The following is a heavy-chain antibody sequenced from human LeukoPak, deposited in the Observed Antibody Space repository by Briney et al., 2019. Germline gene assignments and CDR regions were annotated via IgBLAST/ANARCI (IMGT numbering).Heavy chain of an antibody. D-gene: IGHD3-16*02. CDR1: GFTFGSYA. Sequence: GGSLRLSCAASGFTFGSYAMSWVRQAPGKGLEWVSAISGSGGSTYYADSVKGRFTISRDNSKNTLYLQMNSLRAEDTAVYYCAKTLPSRAFGGVIAGFDYWGQGTLVTVSS. V-gene: IGHV3-23*01. CDR2: ISGSGGST. CDR3: AKTLPSRAFGGVIAGFDY. J-gene: IGHJ4*02.